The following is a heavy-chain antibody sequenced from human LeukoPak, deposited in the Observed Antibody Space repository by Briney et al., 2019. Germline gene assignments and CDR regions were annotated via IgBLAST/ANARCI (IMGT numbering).Heavy chain of an antibody. D-gene: IGHD6-13*01. V-gene: IGHV4-38-2*02. CDR1: GYSISSGYY. J-gene: IGHJ5*02. CDR2: IYHSGST. Sequence: SETLSLTYTVPGYSISSGYYWGWIRQPPGKGLEWIGSIYHSGSTYYNPSLKSRVTISVDTSKNQFSLKLSSVTAADTAVYYCARRPIAAAGTPLPIVYGPWGQGTLVTVSS. CDR3: ARRPIAAAGTPLPIVYGP.